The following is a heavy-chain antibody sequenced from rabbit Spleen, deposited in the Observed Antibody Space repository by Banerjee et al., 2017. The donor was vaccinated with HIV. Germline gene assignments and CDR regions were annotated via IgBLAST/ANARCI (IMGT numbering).Heavy chain of an antibody. D-gene: IGHD4-1*01. CDR1: GIDFSSGYY. CDR3: ARSAVSSDWAFNL. V-gene: IGHV1S45*01. Sequence: QLEESGGGLVKPGGTLTLTCKASGIDFSSGYYMCWVHQAPGKGLEWIACIYTADGTTYYASWAKGRFTISKTSPTTVTLRMTSLTAADMATYFCARSAVSSDWAFNLWGPGTLVTVS. J-gene: IGHJ4*01. CDR2: IYTADGTT.